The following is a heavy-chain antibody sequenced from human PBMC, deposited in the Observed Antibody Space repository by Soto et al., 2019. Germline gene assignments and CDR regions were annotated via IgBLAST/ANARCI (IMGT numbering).Heavy chain of an antibody. J-gene: IGHJ4*02. V-gene: IGHV1-69*06. CDR2: IIPIFGTA. CDR3: ARDEGLLQLERPDYFDY. Sequence: SVKVSCKASGGTFSSYAISWVRQAPGQGLEWMGGIIPIFGTANYAQKFQGRVTITADTSTSTAYMELRSLRSDDTAVYYCARDEGLLQLERPDYFDYWGQGTLVTVSS. CDR1: GGTFSSYA. D-gene: IGHD1-1*01.